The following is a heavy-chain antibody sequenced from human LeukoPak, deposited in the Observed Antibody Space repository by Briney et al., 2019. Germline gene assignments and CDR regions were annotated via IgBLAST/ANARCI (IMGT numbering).Heavy chain of an antibody. CDR2: MNPNSANT. J-gene: IGHJ4*02. V-gene: IGHV1-8*01. D-gene: IGHD3-10*01. CDR3: ARGWFGEIPFLDF. Sequence: GASVKVSCKASGYTFTSYDINWVRQATGQGLEWMGWMNPNSANTGSAQTFHGRVTITRDPSINTAYLDLRRLTSEDTAVYYCARGWFGEIPFLDFWGQGTLVTVSS. CDR1: GYTFTSYD.